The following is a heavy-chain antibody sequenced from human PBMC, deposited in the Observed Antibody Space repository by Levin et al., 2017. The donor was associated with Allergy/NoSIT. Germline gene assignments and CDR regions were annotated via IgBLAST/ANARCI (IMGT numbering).Heavy chain of an antibody. V-gene: IGHV1-18*01. CDR3: ARDHTSIVLVVYALPGDY. D-gene: IGHD2-8*02. CDR1: GYTFTSYG. CDR2: ISAYNGNT. Sequence: ASVKVSCKASGYTFTSYGISWVRQAPGQGLEWMGWISAYNGNTNYAQKLQGRVTMTTDTSTSTAYMELRSLRSDDTAVYYCARDHTSIVLVVYALPGDYWGQGTLVTVSS. J-gene: IGHJ4*02.